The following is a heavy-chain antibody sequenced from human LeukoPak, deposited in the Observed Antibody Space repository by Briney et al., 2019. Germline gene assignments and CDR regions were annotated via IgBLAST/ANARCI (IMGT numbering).Heavy chain of an antibody. J-gene: IGHJ6*02. Sequence: GGSLRLSCAASGFTFSSYAMSWVRQAPGKGLEWVSAISGSGGSTYYADSVKGRFTISRDNSKNTLYLQMNSLRAEDTAVYYCANHNWSYDYYYYGMDVWGQGTTVTVSS. CDR2: ISGSGGST. CDR1: GFTFSSYA. V-gene: IGHV3-23*01. CDR3: ANHNWSYDYYYYGMDV. D-gene: IGHD1-7*01.